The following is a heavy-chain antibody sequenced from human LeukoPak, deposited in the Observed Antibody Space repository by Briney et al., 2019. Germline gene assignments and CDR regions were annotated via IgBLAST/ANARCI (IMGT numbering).Heavy chain of an antibody. CDR3: VRDRALDY. CDR2: ISNDGNSK. CDR1: GFTFTTYA. J-gene: IGHJ4*02. V-gene: IGHV3-30-3*01. D-gene: IGHD3-10*01. Sequence: GGSLRLSCSASGFTFTTYAGHWVRQAPGKGLEWVAVISNDGNSKNFADSVKGRFTISRDNSKNTVYLQMNSLRAEDTAMYYCVRDRALDYWGQGTLVTVSS.